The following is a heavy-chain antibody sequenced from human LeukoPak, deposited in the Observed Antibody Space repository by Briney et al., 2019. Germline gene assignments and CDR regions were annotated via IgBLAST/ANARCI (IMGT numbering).Heavy chain of an antibody. CDR1: GYTFTDYY. J-gene: IGHJ4*02. CDR2: IHPNSGAT. Sequence: APVKVSCKASGYTFTDYYLHWVRQASGQGLEWMGWIHPNSGATTYAQKFQGRVSMTRDTSINTVFMELSRLTFDDTAVYYCSREDFWGQGTLVTVSS. V-gene: IGHV1-2*02. CDR3: SREDF.